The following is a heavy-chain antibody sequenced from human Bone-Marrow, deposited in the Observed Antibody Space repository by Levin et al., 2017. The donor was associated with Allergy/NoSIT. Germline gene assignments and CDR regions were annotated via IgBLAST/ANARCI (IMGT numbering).Heavy chain of an antibody. CDR3: AKVGGVPAAGSDFDY. D-gene: IGHD2-2*01. Sequence: SCAASGFTFSSYAMSWVRQAPGKGLEWVSAISGSGGSTYYADSVKGRFTISRDNSKNTLYLQMNSLRAEDTAVYYCAKVGGVPAAGSDFDYWGQGTLVTVSS. CDR1: GFTFSSYA. V-gene: IGHV3-23*01. CDR2: ISGSGGST. J-gene: IGHJ4*02.